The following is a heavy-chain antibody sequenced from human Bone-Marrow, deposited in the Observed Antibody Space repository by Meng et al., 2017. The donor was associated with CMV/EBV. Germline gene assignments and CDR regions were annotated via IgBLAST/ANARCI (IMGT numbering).Heavy chain of an antibody. D-gene: IGHD1-1*01. J-gene: IGHJ5*01. V-gene: IGHV3-7*03. CDR3: ARDNFGRFDS. CDR1: GFRLRSYW. Sequence: GESLKISCAASGFRLRSYWMNWVRQAPGKGLEWVAMMKNKDGSEDYYLASVRGRLTISRDNARNSLFLQLNNVRPEDTGVYYCARDNFGRFDSWGQGTVVTVSS. CDR2: MKNKDGSED.